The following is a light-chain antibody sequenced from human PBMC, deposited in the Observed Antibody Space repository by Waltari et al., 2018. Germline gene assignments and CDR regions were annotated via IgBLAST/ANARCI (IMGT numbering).Light chain of an antibody. CDR2: LIS. V-gene: IGKV2-28*01. Sequence: DIVMTQSPLSLSVTPGEPASISCRSSQSPLHSSGNTFLDWYLQKPGPSPQLLFYLISNRASGVPDRFSGSGSGTDFTLKISRVEAEDVGVYFCMQARQTPWTFGQGTKVEIK. CDR3: MQARQTPWT. CDR1: QSPLHSSGNTF. J-gene: IGKJ1*01.